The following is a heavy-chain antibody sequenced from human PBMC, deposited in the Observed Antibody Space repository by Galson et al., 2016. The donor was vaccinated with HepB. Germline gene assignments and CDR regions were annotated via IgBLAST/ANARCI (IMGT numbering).Heavy chain of an antibody. D-gene: IGHD3-10*01. CDR2: IYPGDSDT. CDR1: GYTFTTYW. Sequence: QSGAAVKKPGESLKISCRASGYTFTTYWIGWVRQMPGKGLEWMGIIYPGDSDTRYGPSFQGQVTISAGESISTAYLQWTSLTASDTGIYFCAGRGRGVIKGVDLWGQGTLVTVSS. J-gene: IGHJ4*02. V-gene: IGHV5-51*01. CDR3: AGRGRGVIKGVDL.